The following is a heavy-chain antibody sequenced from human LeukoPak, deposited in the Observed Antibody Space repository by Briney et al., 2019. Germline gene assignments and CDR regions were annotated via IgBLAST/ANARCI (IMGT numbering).Heavy chain of an antibody. CDR3: ARDGLVDDFWSGYYRGDYYYYMDV. CDR1: GFTFDDYG. Sequence: GGSLRLSCAASGFTFDDYGMSWVRQAPGKGLEWVSRINWNGGSTVYADSVKGRFTISRDNAKNSLYLQMNSLRAEDTALYYCARDGLVDDFWSGYYRGDYYYYMDVWGKGTTVTVSS. V-gene: IGHV3-20*04. CDR2: INWNGGST. D-gene: IGHD3-3*01. J-gene: IGHJ6*03.